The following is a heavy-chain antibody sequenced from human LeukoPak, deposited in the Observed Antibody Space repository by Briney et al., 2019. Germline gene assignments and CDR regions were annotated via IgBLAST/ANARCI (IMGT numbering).Heavy chain of an antibody. CDR3: ARAAAGYYDRYFDY. CDR2: IYYSGTT. CDR1: GGSISSYY. D-gene: IGHD3-22*01. J-gene: IGHJ4*02. V-gene: IGHV4-59*01. Sequence: PSETLSLTCTVSGGSISSYYWSWIRQPPGKGQEWNGYIYYSGTTNYNHSLNSRVTILVDTSKNQFSLKLTSVTAADTAVYYCARAAAGYYDRYFDYWGQGTLVTVSS.